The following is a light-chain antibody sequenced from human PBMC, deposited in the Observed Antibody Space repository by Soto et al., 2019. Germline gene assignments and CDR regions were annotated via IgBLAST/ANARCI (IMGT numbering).Light chain of an antibody. V-gene: IGKV3-20*01. CDR2: GAS. Sequence: EIVLTQSPGTLSLSPGERVTLSCRASQSVSNSFLAWYQHKPGQAPRLLIYGASSRATGIPDRFSGSGSGTDFTLTISRLEPEDFAVYYCQQYRSSPRTFGQGTKVDI. J-gene: IGKJ1*01. CDR3: QQYRSSPRT. CDR1: QSVSNSF.